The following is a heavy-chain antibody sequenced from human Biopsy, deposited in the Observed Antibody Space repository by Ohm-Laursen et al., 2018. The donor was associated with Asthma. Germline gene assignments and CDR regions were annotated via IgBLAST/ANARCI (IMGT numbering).Heavy chain of an antibody. CDR3: AKDVFPGWELRRGPDY. Sequence: SLRLSCSASGFTFSNYGMHWVRQAPGKGLDWVAVISFDGSNKNYTDSVKGRFTVSRDNSRNTLHLQMNSLRAEDTAVYYCAKDVFPGWELRRGPDYWGQGTLVTVSS. CDR2: ISFDGSNK. D-gene: IGHD1-26*01. V-gene: IGHV3-30*18. CDR1: GFTFSNYG. J-gene: IGHJ4*02.